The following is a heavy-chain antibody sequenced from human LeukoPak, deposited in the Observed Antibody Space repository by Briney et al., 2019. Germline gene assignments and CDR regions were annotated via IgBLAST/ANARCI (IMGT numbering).Heavy chain of an antibody. J-gene: IGHJ6*03. V-gene: IGHV3-33*06. D-gene: IGHD6-13*01. CDR2: IWYDGSNK. CDR3: AKSPIAAASYYYYMDV. CDR1: GFTFSSYA. Sequence: GGSLRLSSAASGFTFSSYAMQWVRQAPGKGLEWVALIWYDGSNKYYADSVKGRFTISRDNSKNTLYLQMNSLRAEDTAVYYCAKSPIAAASYYYYMDVWGKGTTVTVSS.